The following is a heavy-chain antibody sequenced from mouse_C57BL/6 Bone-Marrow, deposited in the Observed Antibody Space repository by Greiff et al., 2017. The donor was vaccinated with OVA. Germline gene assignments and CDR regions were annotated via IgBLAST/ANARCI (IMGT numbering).Heavy chain of an antibody. CDR1: GYTFTSYW. CDR3: ARGTTTVVATKYYFDY. CDR2: IYPGSGST. Sequence: VQLQQPGAELVKPGASVKMSCKASGYTFTSYWLTWVKQRPGQGLEWIGDIYPGSGSTNYNEKFKSKATLTVDTSSSTAYMQLSSLTSEDSAVYYGARGTTTVVATKYYFDYWGQGTTLTVSS. V-gene: IGHV1-55*01. J-gene: IGHJ2*01. D-gene: IGHD1-1*01.